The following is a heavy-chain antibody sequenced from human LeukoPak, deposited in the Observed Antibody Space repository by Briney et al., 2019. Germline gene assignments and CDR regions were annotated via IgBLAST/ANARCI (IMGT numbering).Heavy chain of an antibody. Sequence: GGSLRLSCAASGFTFSSYGMHWVRQAPGKGLEWVAVISYDGSNKYYADSVKGRFTISRDNSKNTLYLQMNSLRAEDTAVYYCAKDLRHLYYYYMDVWGKGTTVTVSS. CDR1: GFTFSSYG. CDR3: AKDLRHLYYYYMDV. V-gene: IGHV3-30*18. J-gene: IGHJ6*03. CDR2: ISYDGSNK.